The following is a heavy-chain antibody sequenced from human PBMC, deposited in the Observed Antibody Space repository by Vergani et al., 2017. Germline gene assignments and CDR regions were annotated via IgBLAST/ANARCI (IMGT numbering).Heavy chain of an antibody. CDR3: ARVPINDFLFDY. Sequence: EVQLVESGGGLIQPGGSLRLSCAASGFTVSSNYMSWVRQAPWKGLEWGSVIYSGGSTYYADSVKGRFTISRDNSKNTLYLQMNSLRAEDTAVYYCARVPINDFLFDYWGQGTLVTVSS. V-gene: IGHV3-53*01. CDR1: GFTVSSNY. J-gene: IGHJ4*02. D-gene: IGHD2-2*01. CDR2: IYSGGST.